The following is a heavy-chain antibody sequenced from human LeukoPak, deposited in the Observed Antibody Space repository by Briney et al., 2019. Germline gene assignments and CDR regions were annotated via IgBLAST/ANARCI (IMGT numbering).Heavy chain of an antibody. D-gene: IGHD5/OR15-5a*01. CDR2: IGIAGDT. J-gene: IGHJ3*02. CDR1: GFTFSSYD. CDR3: IRGGIQVSGIDAFDI. Sequence: GGSLRLSCAASGFTFSSYDMHWVRQAPGRGLEWVSAIGIAGDTYYPDSVKGRFTISRENAKNSMYLQMNSLKDGDTAVYYCIRGGIQVSGIDAFDIRGQGTMVTVSS. V-gene: IGHV3-13*01.